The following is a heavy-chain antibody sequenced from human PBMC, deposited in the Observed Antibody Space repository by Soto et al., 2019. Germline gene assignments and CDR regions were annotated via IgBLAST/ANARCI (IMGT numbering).Heavy chain of an antibody. Sequence: PGGSLRLSCAASGFTFSSYSMNWVRQAPGKGLEWVSSISSRSSYRYYAESVKGRFTISRDNAKNSLYLQMNSLRAEDTAVYYCARDRVVVEANYYYYAMDVWGQGTTVTVSS. CDR2: ISSRSSYR. D-gene: IGHD2-15*01. CDR3: ARDRVVVEANYYYYAMDV. V-gene: IGHV3-21*01. J-gene: IGHJ6*02. CDR1: GFTFSSYS.